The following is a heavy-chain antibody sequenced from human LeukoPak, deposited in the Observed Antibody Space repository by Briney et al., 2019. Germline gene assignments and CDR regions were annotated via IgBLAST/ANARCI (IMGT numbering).Heavy chain of an antibody. CDR2: IDPSDSYT. D-gene: IGHD6-19*01. CDR3: VRQSRSAWYVFDY. V-gene: IGHV5-10-1*01. J-gene: IGHJ4*02. CDR1: GYSFTSNW. Sequence: GESLKISCKGSGYSFTSNWISWVRQMPGKGLEWMGRIDPSDSYTNYSPSFQGHVTISTDKSISTAYLQWSSLKASDTAIYYCVRQSRSAWYVFDYWGQGTLVTVSS.